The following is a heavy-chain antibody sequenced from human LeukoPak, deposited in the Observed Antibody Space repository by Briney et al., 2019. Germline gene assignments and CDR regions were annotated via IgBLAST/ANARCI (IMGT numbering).Heavy chain of an antibody. J-gene: IGHJ4*02. Sequence: GGSLRLSCAASGFTFSRYGMHWVRQAPGKGLGWVAVIWYDGSKKYYADSVKGRFTISRDNSKNTLYLQMNSLRAEDTAVYYCAREREIRLRGRYYFDYWGQGTLVTVSS. D-gene: IGHD5-18*01. CDR1: GFTFSRYG. CDR3: AREREIRLRGRYYFDY. CDR2: IWYDGSKK. V-gene: IGHV3-33*01.